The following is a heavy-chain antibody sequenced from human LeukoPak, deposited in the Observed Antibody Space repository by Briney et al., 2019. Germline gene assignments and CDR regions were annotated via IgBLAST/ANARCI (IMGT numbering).Heavy chain of an antibody. CDR2: IIPILGIA. CDR3: ARRHYYDSSGYLDY. V-gene: IGHV1-69*04. Sequence: SVKVSCKASGYTFTSYGISWVRQAPGQGLEWMGRIIPILGIANYAQKFQGRVTITADKSTSTAYMELSSLRSEDTAVYYCARRHYYDSSGYLDYWGQGTLVTVSS. CDR1: GYTFTSYG. D-gene: IGHD3-22*01. J-gene: IGHJ4*02.